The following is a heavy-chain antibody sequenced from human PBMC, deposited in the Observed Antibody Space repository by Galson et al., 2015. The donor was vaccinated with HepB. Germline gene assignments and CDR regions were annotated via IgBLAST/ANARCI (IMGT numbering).Heavy chain of an antibody. Sequence: SVKVSCKASGYTFTNYAMNWVRQAPGQGLEWMGWINTNTGNPTYAQGFTGRFVFSLDTSVSTAFLQINSLKAEDTAVYYCARDDSENHHYGMDVWGQGTTVTVSS. CDR3: ARDDSENHHYGMDV. D-gene: IGHD1-14*01. V-gene: IGHV7-4-1*02. CDR2: INTNTGNP. J-gene: IGHJ6*02. CDR1: GYTFTNYA.